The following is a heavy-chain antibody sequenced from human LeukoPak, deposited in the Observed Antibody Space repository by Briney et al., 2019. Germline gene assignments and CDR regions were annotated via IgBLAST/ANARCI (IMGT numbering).Heavy chain of an antibody. J-gene: IGHJ4*02. V-gene: IGHV3-23*01. CDR1: RFTFSNYA. Sequence: GGSLRLSCAASRFTFSNYAMSWVRQAPAQGLEWVSAISGSGASTYYADSVKGRFTISRDNSKNTLYLQMNSLRAGDTAVCYCAKDLHDYGPYWGQGTLVTVSS. D-gene: IGHD4-17*01. CDR2: ISGSGAST. CDR3: AKDLHDYGPY.